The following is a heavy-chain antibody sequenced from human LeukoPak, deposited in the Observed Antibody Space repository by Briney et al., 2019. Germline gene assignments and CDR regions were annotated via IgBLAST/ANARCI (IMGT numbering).Heavy chain of an antibody. D-gene: IGHD2/OR15-2a*01. CDR2: ISSSSSYI. V-gene: IGHV3-11*05. J-gene: IGHJ4*02. CDR3: ARDRLGHFDA. CDR1: GFTFSDYY. Sequence: GGSLRLTCAASGFTFSDYYMSWIRQAPGKGLEWVSYISSSSSYINYADSVKGRFTISRDNAKNSLYLQMTSLRAEDTAVYYCARDRLGHFDAWGQGTLGTVSS.